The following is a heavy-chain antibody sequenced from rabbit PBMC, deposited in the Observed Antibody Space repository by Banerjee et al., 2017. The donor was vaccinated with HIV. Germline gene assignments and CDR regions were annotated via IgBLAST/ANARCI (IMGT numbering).Heavy chain of an antibody. CDR2: IEPGGSGTT. Sequence: QSLEESGGDLVKPEGSLTLTCTASGFSLSNKYVMCWVRQAPGKGLELIACIEPGGSGTTYYASWVNGRFTISKTSSTTVDLQMNSLTAADTATYFCARTNVDHAGIGYGSYCKLWGQGTLVTVS. CDR3: ARTNVDHAGIGYGSYCKL. V-gene: IGHV1S40*01. J-gene: IGHJ4*01. D-gene: IGHD8-1*01. CDR1: GFSLSNKYV.